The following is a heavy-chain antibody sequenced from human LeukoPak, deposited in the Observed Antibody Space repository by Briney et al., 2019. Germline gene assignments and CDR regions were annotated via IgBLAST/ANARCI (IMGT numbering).Heavy chain of an antibody. V-gene: IGHV4-39*07. CDR2: IYYSGST. CDR1: GGSISSSSYY. D-gene: IGHD6-19*01. J-gene: IGHJ3*02. Sequence: SSETLSLTCTVSGGSISSSSYYWGWIRQPPGKGLEWIGSIYYSGSTYYNPSLKSRVTISVDTSKNQFSLKLSSVTAADTAVYYCARAQWLVPWRCAFDIWGQGTMVTVSS. CDR3: ARAQWLVPWRCAFDI.